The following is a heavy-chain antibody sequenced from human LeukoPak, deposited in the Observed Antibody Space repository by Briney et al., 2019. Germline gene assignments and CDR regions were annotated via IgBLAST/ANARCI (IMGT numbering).Heavy chain of an antibody. CDR1: GYTFTGYY. V-gene: IGHV1-2*02. CDR3: ARERFGELLILGY. D-gene: IGHD3-10*01. Sequence: ASVKVSCKASGYTFTGYYMHWVRQAPGQGLEWMGWINPNSGGINYAQKFQGRVTMTRDTSITTGYMELSRLRSDDTAVYYCARERFGELLILGYWGQGTLVTVSS. J-gene: IGHJ4*02. CDR2: INPNSGGI.